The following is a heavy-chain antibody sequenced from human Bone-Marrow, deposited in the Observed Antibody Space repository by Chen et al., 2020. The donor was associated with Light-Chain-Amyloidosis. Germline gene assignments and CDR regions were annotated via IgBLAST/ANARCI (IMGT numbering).Heavy chain of an antibody. D-gene: IGHD4-17*01. CDR1: GGTFISYQ. J-gene: IGHJ6*02. V-gene: IGHV1-69*06. Sequence: QAQLVQSGAEVQKPWSSVKVSCKVAGGTFISYQVTWVRQAPGHGLEWMGGIIPFFGTTNYAQNFQGRVTITADKSTGTAYMELNSLTSEDTAIYYCARDRTYGDYGSYGMDVWGQGTTVTVTS. CDR2: IIPFFGTT. CDR3: ARDRTYGDYGSYGMDV.